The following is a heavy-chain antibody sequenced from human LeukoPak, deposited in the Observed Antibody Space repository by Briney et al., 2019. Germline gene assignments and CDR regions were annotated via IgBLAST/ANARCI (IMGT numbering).Heavy chain of an antibody. Sequence: PRASVTVSCKASGYTFTSYGISWVRQAPGQGLEGMGWISAYNGNTNYAQKLQGRVTMTTDTSTSTAYMEMRSLRSDDTAVYYCARIIAAAGNRYNWFDHWGQGTLVTVSS. CDR2: ISAYNGNT. CDR1: GYTFTSYG. J-gene: IGHJ5*02. CDR3: ARIIAAAGNRYNWFDH. D-gene: IGHD6-13*01. V-gene: IGHV1-18*01.